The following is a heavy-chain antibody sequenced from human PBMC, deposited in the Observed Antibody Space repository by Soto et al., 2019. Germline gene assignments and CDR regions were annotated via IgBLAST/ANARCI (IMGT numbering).Heavy chain of an antibody. CDR3: ARQYGDYVWGSYRPAGYFDY. CDR2: IYYSGRT. D-gene: IGHD3-16*02. V-gene: IGHV4-39*01. J-gene: IGHJ4*02. Sequence: SETLSLTCTVSGGSISSSSYYWGWIRQPPGKGLEWIGRIYYSGRTYYNPSLKSRDPISVDTPKNQFSLKLSSVTAADTAVYYCARQYGDYVWGSYRPAGYFDYWGQGTLVSVSS. CDR1: GGSISSSSYY.